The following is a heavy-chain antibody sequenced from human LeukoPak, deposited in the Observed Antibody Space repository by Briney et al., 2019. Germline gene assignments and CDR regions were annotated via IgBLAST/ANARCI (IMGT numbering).Heavy chain of an antibody. CDR2: IIPILGVA. CDR1: GGTFNSYT. Sequence: SVKVSRKASGGTFNSYTFSWVRQAPGQGLQWMGRIIPILGVANYAQEFQGRVTITADKSTGTVYMELSSLRFEDTAVYYCARGPRDVVIKELVDYWGQGTLVTVSS. J-gene: IGHJ4*02. V-gene: IGHV1-69*02. CDR3: ARGPRDVVIKELVDY. D-gene: IGHD3-22*01.